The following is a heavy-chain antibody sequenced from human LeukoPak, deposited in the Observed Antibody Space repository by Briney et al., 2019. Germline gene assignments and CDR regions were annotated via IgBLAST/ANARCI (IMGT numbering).Heavy chain of an antibody. Sequence: GGSLRLSCAASGFTFSSYGMHWVRQAPGKGLEWVAVISYDGSNKYYADSVKGRFTISRDNPKNTLYLQMNSLRAEDTAVYYCANLAAVAGRDDAFDIWGQGTMVTVSS. CDR1: GFTFSSYG. CDR3: ANLAAVAGRDDAFDI. CDR2: ISYDGSNK. J-gene: IGHJ3*02. V-gene: IGHV3-30*18. D-gene: IGHD6-19*01.